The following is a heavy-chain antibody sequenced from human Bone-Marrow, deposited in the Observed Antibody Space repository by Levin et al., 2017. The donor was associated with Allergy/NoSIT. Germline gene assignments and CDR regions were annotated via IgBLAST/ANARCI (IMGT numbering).Heavy chain of an antibody. Sequence: ASVKVSCKASGYTFTGYYMHWVRQAPGQGLEWMGRINPNSGGTNYAQKFQGRVTMTRDTSISTAYMELSRLRSDDTAVYYCARVQLYGDYPDYWGQGTLVTVSS. D-gene: IGHD4-17*01. J-gene: IGHJ4*02. V-gene: IGHV1-2*06. CDR1: GYTFTGYY. CDR3: ARVQLYGDYPDY. CDR2: INPNSGGT.